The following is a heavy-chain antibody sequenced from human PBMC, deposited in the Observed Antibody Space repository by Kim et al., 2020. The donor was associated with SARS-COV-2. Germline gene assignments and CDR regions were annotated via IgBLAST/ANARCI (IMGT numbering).Heavy chain of an antibody. Sequence: NSARQLQGRVTMTTDTSTSTAYMELRSLRSDDTAVYYCARSGVVVTPTDYWGQGTLVTVSS. V-gene: IGHV1-18*01. D-gene: IGHD3-22*01. CDR3: ARSGVVVTPTDY. J-gene: IGHJ4*02.